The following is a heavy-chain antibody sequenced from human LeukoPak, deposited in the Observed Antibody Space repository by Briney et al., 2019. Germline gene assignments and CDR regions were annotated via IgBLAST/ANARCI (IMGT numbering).Heavy chain of an antibody. CDR2: VTGSGGST. D-gene: IGHD3-22*01. V-gene: IGHV3-23*01. CDR1: GFTFSSYA. J-gene: IGHJ3*02. CDR3: AKETASGYGAFDI. Sequence: GGSLRLSCAASGFTFSSYAMSWVRQAPGKGPEWVSAVTGSGGSTHYADSVKGRFTISRDNSKNTLYLQMNSLRAGDTAVYYCAKETASGYGAFDIWGQGTMVTVSS.